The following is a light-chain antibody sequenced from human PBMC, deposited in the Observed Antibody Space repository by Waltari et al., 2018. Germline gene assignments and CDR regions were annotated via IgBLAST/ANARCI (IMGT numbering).Light chain of an antibody. CDR1: QSVSSN. Sequence: EIVMTQPPATLSVSPGERATLPCRASQSVSSNLAWYQQKPGQAPRLLIYGASTRATGIPARFSGSGSGTEFTLTISSMQSEDFAVYYCQQYNNWPPFTFGPGTKVDIK. CDR3: QQYNNWPPFT. V-gene: IGKV3-15*01. J-gene: IGKJ3*01. CDR2: GAS.